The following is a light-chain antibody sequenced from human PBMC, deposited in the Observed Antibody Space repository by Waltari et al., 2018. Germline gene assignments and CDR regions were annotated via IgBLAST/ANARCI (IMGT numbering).Light chain of an antibody. V-gene: IGKV3-15*01. CDR3: QQSYSSPRT. J-gene: IGKJ2*01. CDR1: QSVSSN. CDR2: GAS. Sequence: ELVLTQSPGTLSLSPGERATLSCRASQSVSSNLAWYQQKPGQAPRLLIYGASTRATGIPARFSGSGSGTEFTLTISSLQPEDFATYYCQQSYSSPRTFGQGTKLEI.